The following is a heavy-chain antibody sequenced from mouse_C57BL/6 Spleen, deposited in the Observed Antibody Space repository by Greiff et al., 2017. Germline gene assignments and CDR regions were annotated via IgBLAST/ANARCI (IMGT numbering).Heavy chain of an antibody. J-gene: IGHJ3*01. CDR1: GFNIKDDY. V-gene: IGHV14-4*01. CDR2: IDPENGDT. D-gene: IGHD1-1*01. Sequence: DVQLQESGAELVRPGASVKLSCTASGFNIKDDYMHWVKQRPEQGLEWIGWIDPENGDTEYASKFQGKATITADTSSNTAYLQLSSLTSEDTAVYYCTTPSITTVVARRFAYWGQGTLVTVSA. CDR3: TTPSITTVVARRFAY.